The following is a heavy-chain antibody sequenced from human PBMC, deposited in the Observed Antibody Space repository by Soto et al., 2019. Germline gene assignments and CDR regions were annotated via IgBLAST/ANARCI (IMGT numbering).Heavy chain of an antibody. CDR2: IYYSGTT. J-gene: IGHJ4*02. Sequence: ETLSLTCAVSGYSISSSNWWGWIRQPPGKGLEWIGYIYYSGTTYYNPSLKSRVTMSVDTSKNQFSLKLTSVTAVDTAVYYCAGREIEGPIDYWGQGTLVTVSS. CDR1: GYSISSSNW. CDR3: AGREIEGPIDY. V-gene: IGHV4-28*01. D-gene: IGHD1-26*01.